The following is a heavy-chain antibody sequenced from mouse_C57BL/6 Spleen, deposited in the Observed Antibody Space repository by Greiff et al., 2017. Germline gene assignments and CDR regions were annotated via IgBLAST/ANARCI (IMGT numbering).Heavy chain of an antibody. CDR2: INPYNGDT. D-gene: IGHD2-1*01. V-gene: IGHV1-20*01. Sequence: EVQLQQSGPELVKPGDSVKISCKASGYSFTGYFMNWVMQSHGKSLEWIGRINPYNGDTFYNQKFKGKATLTVDKSSSTAHMELRSLTSEDSAVYYCARRAYGNGYAMDYWGQGTSVTVSS. J-gene: IGHJ4*01. CDR1: GYSFTGYF. CDR3: ARRAYGNGYAMDY.